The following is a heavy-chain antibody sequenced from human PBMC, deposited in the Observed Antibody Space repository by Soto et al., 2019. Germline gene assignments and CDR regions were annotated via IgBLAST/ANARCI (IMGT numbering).Heavy chain of an antibody. Sequence: PGGSLRLSCAASGFTFSSYGMQWVRKAPGQGLEWVAVIWYDGSNKYYADSVKGRFTISRDNSKNTLYLQMNSLRAEDTAVYYFARESTYYYDSIGAFDIWGRGTMVAVSS. CDR2: IWYDGSNK. CDR1: GFTFSSYG. D-gene: IGHD3-22*01. V-gene: IGHV3-33*01. CDR3: ARESTYYYDSIGAFDI. J-gene: IGHJ3*02.